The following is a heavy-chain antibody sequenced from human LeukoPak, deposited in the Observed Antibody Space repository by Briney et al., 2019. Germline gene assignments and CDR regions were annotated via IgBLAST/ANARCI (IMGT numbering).Heavy chain of an antibody. J-gene: IGHJ4*02. D-gene: IGHD6-6*01. Sequence: TSENLSLTCTVSGGSISSSSYYWGWIRQPPGKGLEWIGSIYYSGSTYYNPSLKSRVTISVDTSKNQFSLKLSSVTAADTAVYYCARTELYSSSFDYWGQGTLVTVSS. V-gene: IGHV4-39*01. CDR1: GGSISSSSYY. CDR3: ARTELYSSSFDY. CDR2: IYYSGST.